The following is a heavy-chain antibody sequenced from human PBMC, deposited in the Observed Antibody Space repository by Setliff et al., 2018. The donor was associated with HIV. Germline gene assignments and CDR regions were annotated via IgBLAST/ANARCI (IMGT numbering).Heavy chain of an antibody. D-gene: IGHD3-22*01. CDR2: INSNNGGT. CDR3: AREERYXDGKGALDY. J-gene: IGHJ4*02. V-gene: IGHV1-2*02. CDR1: GYTFTAYY. Sequence: ASVQVSCKTSGYTFTAYYIHWVRQAPGQGLEWMGWINSNNGGTKYAQNFQGRVTMTRDTSTTTAYMELSSLLSDATAGYYCAREERYXDGKGALDYWGQGMLVTXSS.